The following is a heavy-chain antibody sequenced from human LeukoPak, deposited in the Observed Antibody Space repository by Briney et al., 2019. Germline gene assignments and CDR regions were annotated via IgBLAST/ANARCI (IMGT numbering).Heavy chain of an antibody. D-gene: IGHD6-13*01. CDR3: ARDLGIRYSSSWYGKNWFDP. CDR1: GYTFTSYG. CDR2: ISAYNGNT. V-gene: IGHV1-18*01. J-gene: IGHJ5*02. Sequence: ASVKVSCKASGYTFTSYGISWARQAPGQGLEWMGWISAYNGNTNYAQKLQGRVTMTTDTSTSTAYMELRSLRSDDTAVYYCARDLGIRYSSSWYGKNWFDPWGQGTLVTVSS.